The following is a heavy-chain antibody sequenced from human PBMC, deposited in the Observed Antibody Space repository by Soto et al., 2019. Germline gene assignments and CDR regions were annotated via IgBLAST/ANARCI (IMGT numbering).Heavy chain of an antibody. CDR2: INHSGRT. V-gene: IGHV4-34*01. D-gene: IGHD2-2*01. J-gene: IGHJ4*02. Sequence: PSETLSLTCAVYGGSFSSYYWSWIRQPPGKGLEWIGEINHSGRTNYNPSLKSRVTILVDASKNQFSLKLSSVTAADTAVYYCARVGYLGYCTSTRCPNLDYWGQGTLVTVS. CDR3: ARVGYLGYCTSTRCPNLDY. CDR1: GGSFSSYY.